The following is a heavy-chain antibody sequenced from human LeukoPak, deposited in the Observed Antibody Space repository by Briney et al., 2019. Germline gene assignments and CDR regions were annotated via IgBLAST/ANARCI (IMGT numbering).Heavy chain of an antibody. CDR2: ISGSGGST. CDR3: AKGGAMADKYYQE. CDR1: GSTFSSYA. J-gene: IGHJ1*01. V-gene: IGHV3-23*01. D-gene: IGHD6-19*01. Sequence: PGGSLRLSCAASGSTFSSYAMSWVRQAPGKGLEWVSAISGSGGSTYYADSVKGRFTISRDNSKNMLYLQMNSLRAEDTAVYYCAKGGAMADKYYQEWGQGTLVTVSS.